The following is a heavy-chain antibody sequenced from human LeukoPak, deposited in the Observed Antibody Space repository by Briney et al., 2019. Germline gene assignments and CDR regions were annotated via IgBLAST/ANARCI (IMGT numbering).Heavy chain of an antibody. CDR1: GGTLSSYA. Sequence: SGKVCCKACGGTLSSYAISWVRQAPGQGLEWMGGIIPIFGTVNYAQKFQGSVTITTYESTSTAYMELSSLRSEDTAVYYCARDRYSSGWYGVYRCDYWGQGTLVTVSS. V-gene: IGHV1-69*05. CDR2: IIPIFGTV. D-gene: IGHD6-19*01. CDR3: ARDRYSSGWYGVYRCDY. J-gene: IGHJ4*02.